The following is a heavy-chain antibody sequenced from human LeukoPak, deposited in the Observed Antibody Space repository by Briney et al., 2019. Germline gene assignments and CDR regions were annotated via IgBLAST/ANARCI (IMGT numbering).Heavy chain of an antibody. CDR1: GGSISNYH. J-gene: IGHJ4*02. CDR2: IHTSGST. D-gene: IGHD6-19*01. V-gene: IGHV4-4*07. CDR3: ARRDISSGWSFDY. Sequence: SETLSLTCTVSGGSISNYHWSWIRQPAGKGLEWIGQIHTSGSTNYNPPLKSRVPMSIATPETHLSLTIRSVTAADTAVYYCARRDISSGWSFDYWGQGTLVTVSS.